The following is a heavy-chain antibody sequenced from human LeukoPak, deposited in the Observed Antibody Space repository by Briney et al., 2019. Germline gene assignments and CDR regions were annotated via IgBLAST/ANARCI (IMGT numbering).Heavy chain of an antibody. CDR3: ARQARPPTYSDY. CDR1: GFTLGTSW. V-gene: IGHV3-7*01. J-gene: IGHJ4*02. CDR2: IKQDGSEK. D-gene: IGHD6-6*01. Sequence: GGSLRLSCAASGFTLGTSWMSWVRQTPGKGLEWVANIKQDGSEKYYVDSVKGRFTISRDNAKNSLYLQMNSLGAEDTAVYYCARQARPPTYSDYWGQGTLVAVSS.